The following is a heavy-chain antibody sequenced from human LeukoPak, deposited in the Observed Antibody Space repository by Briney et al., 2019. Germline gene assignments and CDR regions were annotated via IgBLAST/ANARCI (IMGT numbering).Heavy chain of an antibody. CDR2: ISSSSSYI. CDR3: ASSVGSWDAFDI. D-gene: IGHD1-26*01. CDR1: GFTFSS. Sequence: GGSLRLSCAASGFTFSSMNWVRQAPGKGLEWVSSISSSSSYIYYADSVKGRFTISRDNAKNSLYPQMNSLRAEDTAVYYCASSVGSWDAFDIWGQGTMVTVSS. J-gene: IGHJ3*02. V-gene: IGHV3-21*01.